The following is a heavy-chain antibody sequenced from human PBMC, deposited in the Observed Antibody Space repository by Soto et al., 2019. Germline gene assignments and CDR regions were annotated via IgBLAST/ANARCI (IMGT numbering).Heavy chain of an antibody. CDR1: GGSVSRGNYF. CDR3: AILTKPTAVTTAFRGGYGLDV. D-gene: IGHD4-17*01. J-gene: IGHJ6*02. Sequence: SETLSLTCTVSGGSVSRGNYFWSWIRQPPGKGLEWIGYIHSSGSTNYNPSLKSRVTISADTSRNQFSLKLTSVTAADTAVYYCAILTKPTAVTTAFRGGYGLDVWGQGTTVTVS. V-gene: IGHV4-61*01. CDR2: IHSSGST.